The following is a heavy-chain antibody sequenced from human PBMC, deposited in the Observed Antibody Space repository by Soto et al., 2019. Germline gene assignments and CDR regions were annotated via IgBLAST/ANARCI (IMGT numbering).Heavy chain of an antibody. CDR3: ARDRDSPGCFDP. CDR1: GGSISSGGYY. J-gene: IGHJ5*02. Sequence: SETLSLTCTVSGGSISSGGYYWSWIRQHPGKGLEWIGYIYYSGSTNYNPSLKSRVTISVDTSKNQFSLKLSSVTAADTAVYYCARDRDSPGCFDPWGQGTLVTVSS. CDR2: IYYSGST. V-gene: IGHV4-61*08. D-gene: IGHD2-15*01.